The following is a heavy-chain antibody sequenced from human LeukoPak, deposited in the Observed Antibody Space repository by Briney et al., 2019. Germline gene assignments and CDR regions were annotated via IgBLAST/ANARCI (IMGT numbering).Heavy chain of an antibody. J-gene: IGHJ5*02. V-gene: IGHV3-23*01. D-gene: IGHD3-22*01. CDR1: GFTFSSYA. CDR3: AKEAHYDSSGYWYNWFDP. CDR2: ISGSGGST. Sequence: GGSLRLPCAASGFTFSSYAMSWVRQAPGKGLEWVSAISGSGGSTYYADSVKGRFTISRDNSKNTLYLQMNSLRAEDTAVYYCAKEAHYDSSGYWYNWFDPWGQGTLVTVSS.